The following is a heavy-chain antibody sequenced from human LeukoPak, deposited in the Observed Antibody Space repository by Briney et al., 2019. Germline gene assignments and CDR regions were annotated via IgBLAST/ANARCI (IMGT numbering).Heavy chain of an antibody. CDR1: GGSISSYY. D-gene: IGHD3-22*01. CDR3: ARVYYYDSSGYRSPLYYYYYMDV. Sequence: SETLSLTCTVSGGSISSYYWSWIRQPPGKGLEWIGYIYYSGSTNYNPSLKSRVTLSVDTSKNQFSLRLSSVTAADTAVYYCARVYYYDSSGYRSPLYYYYYMDVWGKGTTVTVSS. J-gene: IGHJ6*03. CDR2: IYYSGST. V-gene: IGHV4-59*01.